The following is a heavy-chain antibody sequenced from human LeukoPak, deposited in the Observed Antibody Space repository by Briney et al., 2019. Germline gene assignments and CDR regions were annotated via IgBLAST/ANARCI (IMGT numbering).Heavy chain of an antibody. Sequence: PGGSLRLSCAASGFTFSSYSMNWVRQAPGKGLEWVANIKQDGSEKYYVDSVKGRFTISRDNAKNSLYLQMNSLRAEDTAVYYCARDRENPDEALRYWGQGTLVTVSS. CDR2: IKQDGSEK. CDR1: GFTFSSYS. J-gene: IGHJ4*02. D-gene: IGHD1-26*01. V-gene: IGHV3-7*01. CDR3: ARDRENPDEALRY.